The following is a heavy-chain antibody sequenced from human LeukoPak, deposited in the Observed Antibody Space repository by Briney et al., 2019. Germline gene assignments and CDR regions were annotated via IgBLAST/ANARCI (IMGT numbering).Heavy chain of an antibody. CDR2: ISYSGAA. D-gene: IGHD4-17*01. V-gene: IGHV4-38-2*02. J-gene: IGHJ4*02. CDR1: GYSISSGHH. CDR3: VRADYGYYYFDF. Sequence: RSSETLSLTCSVSGYSISSGHHWGWIRQPPGRGPEWIGRISYSGAAYYNPSLNSRVTLLLDTSQNQFSLRLSSVTATDTAVYYCVRADYGYYYFDFWGQGILVTVSS.